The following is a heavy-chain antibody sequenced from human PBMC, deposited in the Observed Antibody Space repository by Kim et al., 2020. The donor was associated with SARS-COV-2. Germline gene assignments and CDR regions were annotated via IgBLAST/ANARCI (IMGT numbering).Heavy chain of an antibody. Sequence: ASVKVSCKASGYTFTSYGISWVRQAPGQGLEWMGWISAYNGNTNYAQKLQGRVTMTTDTSTSTAYMELRSLRSDDTAVYYCARDNKYYYDSSGPRDYWGQGTLVTVSS. V-gene: IGHV1-18*01. J-gene: IGHJ4*02. D-gene: IGHD3-22*01. CDR1: GYTFTSYG. CDR3: ARDNKYYYDSSGPRDY. CDR2: ISAYNGNT.